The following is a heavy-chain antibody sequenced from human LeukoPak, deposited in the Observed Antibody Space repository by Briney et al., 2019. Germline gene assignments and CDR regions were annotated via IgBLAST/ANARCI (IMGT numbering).Heavy chain of an antibody. V-gene: IGHV3-23*01. Sequence: GGSLRLSCAASGFTFSSYAMSWVRQAPGKGLEWVSAISGSGGSTYYADSVKGRFTISRDNSKNTLYLQMNSLRAEDTAVYHCAKDMSSGYYRYYFDYWGQGTLVTVSS. CDR1: GFTFSSYA. D-gene: IGHD3-22*01. CDR2: ISGSGGST. J-gene: IGHJ4*02. CDR3: AKDMSSGYYRYYFDY.